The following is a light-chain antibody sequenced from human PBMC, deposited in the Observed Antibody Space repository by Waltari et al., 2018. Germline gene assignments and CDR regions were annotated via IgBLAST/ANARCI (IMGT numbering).Light chain of an antibody. CDR3: QSADSSGTYLWV. V-gene: IGLV3-25*03. CDR1: ALPKQN. Sequence: SYELTPPPSVSVSPGQTARITCSGDALPKQNAYWYQQKPGPAPVLVIYKDSERPSGIPERFSGSSSGTTVTLTISGVQAEDEADYYCQSADSSGTYLWVFGGGTKLTVL. J-gene: IGLJ3*02. CDR2: KDS.